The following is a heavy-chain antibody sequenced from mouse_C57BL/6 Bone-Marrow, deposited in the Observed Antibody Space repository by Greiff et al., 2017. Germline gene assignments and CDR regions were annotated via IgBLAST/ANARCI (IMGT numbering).Heavy chain of an antibody. Sequence: DVKLVESVAELVRPGASVKLSCTASGFNIKNTYMHWVKQRPEQGLEWIGRIDPANGNTKYAPKFQGKAAITADTSSNTAYLQLSSLTSEDTAIYYCATPIYYDYDVDYWGQGTSVTVSS. J-gene: IGHJ4*01. D-gene: IGHD2-4*01. V-gene: IGHV14-3*01. CDR3: ATPIYYDYDVDY. CDR1: GFNIKNTY. CDR2: IDPANGNT.